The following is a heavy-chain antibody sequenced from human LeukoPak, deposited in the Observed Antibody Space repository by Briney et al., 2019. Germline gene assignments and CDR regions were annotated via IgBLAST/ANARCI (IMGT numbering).Heavy chain of an antibody. CDR2: IKSKTDGGTT. Sequence: GGSLRLSCAASGFTFSNAWMSWVRQAPGKGLEWVGHIKSKTDGGTTDYAAPVKGRFTISRDDSKNTLYLQMNSLKTEDTAVYFCTTTNPYYYGSGSYYNLYWGQGTLVTVSS. CDR3: TTTNPYYYGSGSYYNLY. CDR1: GFTFSNAW. D-gene: IGHD3-10*01. V-gene: IGHV3-15*01. J-gene: IGHJ4*02.